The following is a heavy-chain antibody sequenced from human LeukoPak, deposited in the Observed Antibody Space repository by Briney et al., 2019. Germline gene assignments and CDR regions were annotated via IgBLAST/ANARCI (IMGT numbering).Heavy chain of an antibody. V-gene: IGHV4-39*01. CDR3: ARVDVDRGQKRGYRSIYYYYMDV. CDR1: GGSISSSSYY. J-gene: IGHJ6*03. CDR2: IYYSGST. D-gene: IGHD5-18*01. Sequence: SETLSLTCTVSGGSISSSSYYWGWIRQPPGKGLEWIGSIYYSGSTYYNPSLKSRVTISVDTSKNQFSLKLSSVTAADTAVYYCARVDVDRGQKRGYRSIYYYYMDVWGKGTTVTVSS.